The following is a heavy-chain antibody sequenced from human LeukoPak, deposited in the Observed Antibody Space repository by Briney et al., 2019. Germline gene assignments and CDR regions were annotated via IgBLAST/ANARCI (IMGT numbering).Heavy chain of an antibody. J-gene: IGHJ6*02. Sequence: GGSLRLSCAASGFTFSDYYMSWIRQAPGKGLEWVSYISSSGSTIYYADSVKGRFTISRDNAKNSLYLQMNSLRAEDTAVYYCARALNIVATTNYYYYGMDVWGQGTTVTVSS. CDR2: ISSSGSTI. V-gene: IGHV3-11*01. CDR1: GFTFSDYY. CDR3: ARALNIVATTNYYYYGMDV. D-gene: IGHD5-12*01.